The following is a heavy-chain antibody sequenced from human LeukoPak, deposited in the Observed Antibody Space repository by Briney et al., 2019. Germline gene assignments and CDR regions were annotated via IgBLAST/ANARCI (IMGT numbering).Heavy chain of an antibody. D-gene: IGHD4-23*01. CDR3: ARTVARIGY. J-gene: IGHJ4*02. V-gene: IGHV3-48*03. CDR1: GFTFSSYE. CDR2: ISSSGSTI. Sequence: GGSLRLSCAASGFTFSSYEMNWVRQAPGKGLEWVSHISSSGSTIYYADSVKGRFTISRDNSKNSLYLQMNSLRAEDTAVYYCARTVARIGYWGQGTLVTVSS.